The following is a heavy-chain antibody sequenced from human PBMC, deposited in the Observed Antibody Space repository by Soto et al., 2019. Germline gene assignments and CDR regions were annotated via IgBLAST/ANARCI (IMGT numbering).Heavy chain of an antibody. V-gene: IGHV3-30*18. J-gene: IGHJ6*02. CDR2: ISYDGSNK. D-gene: IGHD1-7*01. Sequence: QVQLVESGGGVVQPGRSLRLSCAASGFTFSSYGMHWVRQAPGKGLEWVAVISYDGSNKYYADSVKGRFTISRDNSNNTLYLQMNSLRAEDTAVYYCAKDHLELRLDYYYGMDVWGQGTTVTVSS. CDR3: AKDHLELRLDYYYGMDV. CDR1: GFTFSSYG.